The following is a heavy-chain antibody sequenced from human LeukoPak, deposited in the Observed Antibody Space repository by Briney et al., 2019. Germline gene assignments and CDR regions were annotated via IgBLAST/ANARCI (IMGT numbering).Heavy chain of an antibody. J-gene: IGHJ4*02. CDR3: ASGNTMVRGVITFDY. Sequence: ASVKVSFKASGYTFTSYGISWVRQAPGQGLEWMGWISAYNGNTNYAQKLQGRVTMTTDTSTSTAYMELRSLRSDDTAVYYCASGNTMVRGVITFDYWGQGTLVTVSS. V-gene: IGHV1-18*01. CDR1: GYTFTSYG. D-gene: IGHD3-10*01. CDR2: ISAYNGNT.